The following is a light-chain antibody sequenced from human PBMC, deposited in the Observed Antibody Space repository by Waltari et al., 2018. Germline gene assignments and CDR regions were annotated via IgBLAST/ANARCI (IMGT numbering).Light chain of an antibody. CDR2: DAS. J-gene: IGKJ5*01. CDR3: QQYENLLLT. CDR1: HDIGDS. Sequence: IQMTQSPSSLSASVGDSVTITCQASHDIGDSLNWYQQKAGQAPKLLVFDASNLRAGVPSRFSGSGSGTHFTFTISSVQPEDIATYYCQQYENLLLTFGQGTRLEI. V-gene: IGKV1-33*01.